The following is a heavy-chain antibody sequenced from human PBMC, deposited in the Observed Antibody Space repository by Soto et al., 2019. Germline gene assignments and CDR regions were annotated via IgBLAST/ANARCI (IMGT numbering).Heavy chain of an antibody. CDR3: AKDLGSGKPYYYYAMDV. V-gene: IGHV3-30*18. J-gene: IGHJ6*02. CDR2: ISYDGSNK. Sequence: VQLVESGGGVVQPGRSLRLSCAASGFIFSRYGMHWVRQAPGKGLEWVAVISYDGSNKYYAESVKGRFIISRDKSENTLYLQMNSLRPEDTAVYYCAKDLGSGKPYYYYAMDVWGQGTTVTVSS. CDR1: GFIFSRYG. D-gene: IGHD3-10*01.